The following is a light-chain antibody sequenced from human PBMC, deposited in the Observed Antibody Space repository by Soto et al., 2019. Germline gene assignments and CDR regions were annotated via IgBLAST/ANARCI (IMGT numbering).Light chain of an antibody. CDR1: KKDIGVYDF. J-gene: IGLJ1*01. V-gene: IGLV2-8*01. Sequence: QSVRTQPPSASGSPGHSVTISCTGTKKDIGVYDFVSWYQHHPGKAPRLIIYEVFQRPSGVPDRFSGSKSGNTASLTVSGLQAADEADYFCKSYAGSNTYVFGSGTKVTVL. CDR2: EVF. CDR3: KSYAGSNTYV.